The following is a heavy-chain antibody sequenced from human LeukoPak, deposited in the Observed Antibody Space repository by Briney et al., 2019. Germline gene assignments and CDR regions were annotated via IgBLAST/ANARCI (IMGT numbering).Heavy chain of an antibody. V-gene: IGHV1-69*05. D-gene: IGHD1-26*01. Sequence: SVKVSCKASGGTFSSYAISWVRQAPGQGLEWMGGIIPIFGTANYAQKFQGRVTITRNTSISTAYMELSSLRSEDTAVYYCARAHSGSYYLDYWGQGTLVTVSS. J-gene: IGHJ4*02. CDR3: ARAHSGSYYLDY. CDR1: GGTFSSYA. CDR2: IIPIFGTA.